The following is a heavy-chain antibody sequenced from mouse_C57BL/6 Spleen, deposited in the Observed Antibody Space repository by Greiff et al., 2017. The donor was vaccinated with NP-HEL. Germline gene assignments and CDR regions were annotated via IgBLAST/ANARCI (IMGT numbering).Heavy chain of an antibody. CDR3: AITSLGTEYYFDY. Sequence: QVQLQQPGTELVKPGASVKLSCTASGYTFTSYWMHWVKQRPGQGLEWIGNINPSNGGTNYNEKFKSKATLTVDTSSSTAYMQLSSLTAEDSAVEYCAITSLGTEYYFDYWGQGTTLTVSS. J-gene: IGHJ2*01. D-gene: IGHD3-3*01. CDR1: GYTFTSYW. CDR2: INPSNGGT. V-gene: IGHV1-53*01.